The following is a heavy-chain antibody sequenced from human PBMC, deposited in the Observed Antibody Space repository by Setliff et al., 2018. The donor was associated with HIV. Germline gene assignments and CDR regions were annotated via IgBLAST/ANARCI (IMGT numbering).Heavy chain of an antibody. CDR3: ARHRPWEVDVFDI. CDR1: GGSMRNYY. Sequence: SETLSLTCSVSGGSMRNYYWSWIRQPPRKGLEWVGYISYNGITTYNPSLKSRVTISVDTSKNQFSLKLTSVTAADTAVYYCARHRPWEVDVFDIWGQGTLVTVS. V-gene: IGHV4-59*08. CDR2: ISYNGIT. D-gene: IGHD1-26*01. J-gene: IGHJ3*02.